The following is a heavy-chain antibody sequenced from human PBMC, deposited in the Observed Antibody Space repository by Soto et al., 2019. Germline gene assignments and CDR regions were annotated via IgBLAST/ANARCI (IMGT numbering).Heavy chain of an antibody. J-gene: IGHJ4*02. CDR3: ARFPRGYSYGHFDY. CDR2: IYDSGST. Sequence: SETLSRTCSVADCSIISGNYYRSWIRQPPGKRLEWIGYIYDSGSTYYNPSLKRRVTISVDTSKNQFSLKLSSVTSAGTAVYYFARFPRGYSYGHFDYWGQGTLVTVSS. D-gene: IGHD5-18*01. V-gene: IGHV4-61*01. CDR1: DCSIISGNYY.